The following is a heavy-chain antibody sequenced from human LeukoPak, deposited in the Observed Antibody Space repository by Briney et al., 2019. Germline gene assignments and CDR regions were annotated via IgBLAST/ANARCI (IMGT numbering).Heavy chain of an antibody. V-gene: IGHV4-34*01. CDR1: GGSFSGYY. CDR3: ARLAWLVPY. Sequence: SETLSLTCAVYGGSFSGYYWSWIRQPPGKGLEWIGEINHSGSTNYNPSLKSRVTISVDTSKNQFSLKLSSVTAADTAVHYCARLAWLVPYWGQGTLVTVSS. J-gene: IGHJ4*02. CDR2: INHSGST. D-gene: IGHD6-19*01.